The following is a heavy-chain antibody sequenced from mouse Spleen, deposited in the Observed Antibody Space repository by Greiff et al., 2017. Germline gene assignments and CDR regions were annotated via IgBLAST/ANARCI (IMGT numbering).Heavy chain of an antibody. CDR2: IYPGDGDT. V-gene: IGHV1-82*01. J-gene: IGHJ3*01. CDR1: GYAFSSSW. CDR3: ANVAY. Sequence: QVQLQQSGPELVQPGASVKISCTASGYAFSSSWMNWVQQRPGKGLEWIGRIYPGDGDTNYNVKFKGKSTLTADKSSSTAYMQLSSLTSEDSAVYFCANVAYWGQGTLVTVSA.